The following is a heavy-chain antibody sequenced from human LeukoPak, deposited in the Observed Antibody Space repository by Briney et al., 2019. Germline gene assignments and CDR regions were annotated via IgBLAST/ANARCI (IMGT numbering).Heavy chain of an antibody. J-gene: IGHJ4*02. CDR2: ISYDGSNK. CDR3: ARNFNHFDY. D-gene: IGHD1-14*01. CDR1: GFTFSSYA. Sequence: PGGSLRLSCAASGFTFSSYAMHWVRQAPGKGLEWVAVISYDGSNKYYADSVKGRFPISRDNSKNTLYLQMNSLRAEDTAVYYCARNFNHFDYWGQGTLVTVSS. V-gene: IGHV3-30*04.